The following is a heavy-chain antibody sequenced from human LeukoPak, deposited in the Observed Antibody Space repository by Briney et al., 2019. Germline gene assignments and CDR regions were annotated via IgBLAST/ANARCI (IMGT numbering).Heavy chain of an antibody. V-gene: IGHV4-34*01. CDR2: INHGGST. CDR1: GGSFSGYY. CDR3: ARAQQQGHIVVVVAAPYGDYYDY. D-gene: IGHD2-15*01. Sequence: AEPLSLTCAVYGGSFSGYYWSWIRQPPGKGLEWIGEINHGGSTNYNPSLKSRVTISVDTSKNQFSLKLSSVTAADTAVYYCARAQQQGHIVVVVAAPYGDYYDYWGQGTLVTVSS. J-gene: IGHJ4*02.